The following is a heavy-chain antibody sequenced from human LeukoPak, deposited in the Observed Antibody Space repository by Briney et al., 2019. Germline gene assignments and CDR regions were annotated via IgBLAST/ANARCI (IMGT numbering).Heavy chain of an antibody. J-gene: IGHJ5*02. CDR3: ARDEVCSGGSCYGNWFDP. Sequence: GGSLRLSCAASGFTFSNYAMNWVRQAPGKGLEWVSSISSSSSYIYYADSVKGRFTISRDNAKNSLYLQMNSLRAEDTAVYYCARDEVCSGGSCYGNWFDPWGQGTLVTVSS. CDR1: GFTFSNYA. D-gene: IGHD2-15*01. CDR2: ISSSSSYI. V-gene: IGHV3-21*01.